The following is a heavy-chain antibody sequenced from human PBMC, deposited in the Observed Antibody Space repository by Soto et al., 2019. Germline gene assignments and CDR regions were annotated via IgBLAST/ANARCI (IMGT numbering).Heavy chain of an antibody. CDR1: GFMFDSYA. CDR3: TKSADSAGWGVDF. CDR2: ISPGGDRI. V-gene: IGHV3-48*03. J-gene: IGHJ4*02. Sequence: LRLSCVASGFMFDSYAMNWVRQAPGKGLEWVSYISPGGDRIYYAESLKGRITISRDNARNSLSLQMNILSDEDTAVYYCTKSADSAGWGVDFWGQGTLVTGSS. D-gene: IGHD6-19*01.